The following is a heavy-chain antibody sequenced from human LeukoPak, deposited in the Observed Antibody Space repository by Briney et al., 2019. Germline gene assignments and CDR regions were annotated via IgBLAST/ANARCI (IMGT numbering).Heavy chain of an antibody. J-gene: IGHJ6*02. Sequence: GGSLRLSCAASGFTFSSYGMHWVRQAPGKGLEWVAVISYDGSNKYYADSVKGRFTISRDNSKNTLYLQMNSLRAEDTAVYYCAKSGNRHYGMDVWGQGTTVTVSS. V-gene: IGHV3-30*18. CDR1: GFTFSSYG. CDR3: AKSGNRHYGMDV. CDR2: ISYDGSNK. D-gene: IGHD1-1*01.